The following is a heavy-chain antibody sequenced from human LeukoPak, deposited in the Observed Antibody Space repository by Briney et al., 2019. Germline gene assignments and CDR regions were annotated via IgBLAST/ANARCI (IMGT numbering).Heavy chain of an antibody. CDR3: ARDGGGFDYGDNWFDP. J-gene: IGHJ5*02. V-gene: IGHV3-30*03. Sequence: GGSLRLSCAASGFTFSNYGMHWVRQAPGKGLEWVALISYDGSYKYYADSVRGRFTISRDNSKNTLYLQMNSLRVEDTAVYYCARDGGGFDYGDNWFDPWGQGTLVTVSS. D-gene: IGHD4-17*01. CDR2: ISYDGSYK. CDR1: GFTFSNYG.